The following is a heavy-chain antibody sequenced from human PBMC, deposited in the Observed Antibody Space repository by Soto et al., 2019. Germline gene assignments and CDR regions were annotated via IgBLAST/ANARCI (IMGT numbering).Heavy chain of an antibody. D-gene: IGHD4-17*01. J-gene: IGHJ5*02. CDR1: GFTFSSYA. V-gene: IGHV3-23*01. Sequence: EVQLLESGGGLVQPGGSLRLSCAASGFTFSSYAMSWVRQAPGKGLEGVSAVSGSGGSTYYADSVKGRFTISRDNSKHTLYLQMNGLRAEDTAVYYCAKNPTSTVTTNWFDPWGQGTLVTVSS. CDR2: VSGSGGST. CDR3: AKNPTSTVTTNWFDP.